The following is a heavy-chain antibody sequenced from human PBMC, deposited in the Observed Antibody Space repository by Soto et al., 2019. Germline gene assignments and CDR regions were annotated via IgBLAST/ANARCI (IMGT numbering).Heavy chain of an antibody. Sequence: QVQLVESGGGVVQPGRSMRLSCAASGFTFRSYAMHWVRQAPGKGLECVAVIAYDGSNKFYRDYVKGRFTISRDNSKNTPYMQTNSLRYEDTAVYYCARGDREDIAVVIGARPGEYGVDVWGQGTTVTVSS. J-gene: IGHJ6*02. CDR1: GFTFRSYA. CDR2: IAYDGSNK. CDR3: ARGDREDIAVVIGARPGEYGVDV. D-gene: IGHD2-15*01. V-gene: IGHV3-30-3*01.